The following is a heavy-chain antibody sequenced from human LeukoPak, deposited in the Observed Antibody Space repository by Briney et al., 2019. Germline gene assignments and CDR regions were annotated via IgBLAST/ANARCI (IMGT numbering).Heavy chain of an antibody. V-gene: IGHV3-21*01. CDR1: GFTLSTYS. J-gene: IGHJ4*02. CDR2: IGSSSSYI. CDR3: ARGRDGYNPGY. D-gene: IGHD5-24*01. Sequence: PGGSLRLSCAASGFTLSTYSMNWVRQAPGKGLEWVSSIGSSSSYIYYADSVKGRFTISRDNAKNSVYLQMNSLRAEDTSVYYCARGRDGYNPGYWGQGTLVTVSS.